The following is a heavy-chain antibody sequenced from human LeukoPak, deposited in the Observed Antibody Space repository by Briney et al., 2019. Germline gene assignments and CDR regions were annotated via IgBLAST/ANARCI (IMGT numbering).Heavy chain of an antibody. CDR3: ARTGRVYCSSTSCYRHESAFDI. J-gene: IGHJ3*02. V-gene: IGHV3-23*01. CDR1: GFTFSSNA. Sequence: GGSLRLSCAASGFTFSSNAMTWVRQAPGKGLEWVSAIHGSDDNTHYADSVKGRFAISRDKSKNTLYLQMNSLRAEDTAVYYCARTGRVYCSSTSCYRHESAFDIWGQGTMVTVSS. D-gene: IGHD2-2*01. CDR2: IHGSDDNT.